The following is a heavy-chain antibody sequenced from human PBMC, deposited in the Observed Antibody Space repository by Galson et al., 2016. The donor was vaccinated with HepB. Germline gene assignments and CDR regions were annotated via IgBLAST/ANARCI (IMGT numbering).Heavy chain of an antibody. V-gene: IGHV3-30*04. CDR3: ARPESSSFLAYFDS. Sequence: SLRLSCAASGFTFSSYGMHWVRQAPGKGLEWVAVISYDGKNKFYADSMKGRFTISRDSSKNMLYLYQTSLRPEDTAVYYCARPESSSFLAYFDSWGQGILVTASS. D-gene: IGHD6-13*01. CDR2: ISYDGKNK. J-gene: IGHJ4*02. CDR1: GFTFSSYG.